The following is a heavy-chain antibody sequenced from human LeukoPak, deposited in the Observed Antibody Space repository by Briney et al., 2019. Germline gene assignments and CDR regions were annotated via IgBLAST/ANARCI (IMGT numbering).Heavy chain of an antibody. CDR2: IDSASNYI. CDR1: GFTFSSYT. V-gene: IGHV3-21*01. J-gene: IGHJ4*02. Sequence: GSLRLSCAASGFTFSSYTMSWVRQAPGQGLEWVSSIDSASNYIYYADSVKGRFTISRDNARNSMYLQMNSLRAEDRAVYYCARLVTVMGFDYWGQGTLATVSS. CDR3: ARLVTVMGFDY. D-gene: IGHD2-21*02.